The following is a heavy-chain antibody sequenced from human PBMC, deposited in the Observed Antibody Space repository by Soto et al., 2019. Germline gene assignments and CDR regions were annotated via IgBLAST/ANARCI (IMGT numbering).Heavy chain of an antibody. V-gene: IGHV1-18*01. J-gene: IGHJ5*02. Sequence: GASVKVSCKASGYTFTSYAMHWVRQAPGQGLEWMGWISAYNGNTKYAQKLQGRVTMTTDTSTSTAYMELRSLRSDDTAVYYCARGVGSGSYYNQYNWFDLWGQGTLVTVSA. CDR2: ISAYNGNT. CDR3: ARGVGSGSYYNQYNWFDL. D-gene: IGHD3-10*01. CDR1: GYTFTSYA.